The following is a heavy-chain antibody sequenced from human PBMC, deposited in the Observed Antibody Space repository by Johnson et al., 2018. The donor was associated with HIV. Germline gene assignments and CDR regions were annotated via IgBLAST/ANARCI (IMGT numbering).Heavy chain of an antibody. CDR1: EFTFISYA. D-gene: IGHD1-26*01. CDR2: ISYDGNDK. J-gene: IGHJ3*02. V-gene: IGHV3-30*04. Sequence: LSCAASEFTFISYAMHWVRQAPGKGLEWVAVISYDGNDKDYADSVKGRFTISRDNSRNTLYLHLNSLRAVDTAVYYCARVRIGRENAFDIWGQGTMVTVSS. CDR3: ARVRIGRENAFDI.